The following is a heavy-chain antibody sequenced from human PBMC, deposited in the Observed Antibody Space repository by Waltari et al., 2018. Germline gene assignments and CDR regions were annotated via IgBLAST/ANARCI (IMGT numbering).Heavy chain of an antibody. J-gene: IGHJ5*02. CDR1: GYNFATYW. CDR2: IYPDDSET. Sequence: EVQLVQSGAEVKKPVESLRISCKDSGYNFATYWIGWVRRMPGKGLEWIGSIYPDDSETTYSPSFGGQVTISADKSINTAYLHWSSLKASDSAIYYCVKGLVGGYQKGWFDPWGQGTLVTVSS. V-gene: IGHV5-51*01. CDR3: VKGLVGGYQKGWFDP. D-gene: IGHD3-22*01.